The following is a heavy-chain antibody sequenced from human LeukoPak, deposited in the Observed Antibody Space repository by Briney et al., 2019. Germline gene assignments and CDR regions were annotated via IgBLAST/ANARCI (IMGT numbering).Heavy chain of an antibody. CDR2: ISGRTGAT. CDR1: GFTFSNYA. Sequence: PGGSLRLSCAASGFTFSNYAMTWVRQAPGKGLEWVSAISGRTGATYYADSEKGRFTISRDNSKSTLYLQMDSLRAEDMAVYYCAKCGNSGCHLIDYWGQGTLVTVSS. J-gene: IGHJ4*02. V-gene: IGHV3-23*01. CDR3: AKCGNSGCHLIDY. D-gene: IGHD5-12*01.